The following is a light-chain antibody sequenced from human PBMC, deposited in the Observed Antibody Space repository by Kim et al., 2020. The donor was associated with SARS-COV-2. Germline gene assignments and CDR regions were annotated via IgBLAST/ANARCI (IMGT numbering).Light chain of an antibody. J-gene: IGKJ4*01. CDR3: QQYDISPLT. Sequence: EIVLMQSPGTLSLSPGERATLSCRASQSVSSSYLAWYQQKPGQAPRLLIYGASSRATGIPDRFSGSGSGTDFTLTISRLEPEDFAVYYCQQYDISPLTFGGGTKVEIK. CDR1: QSVSSSY. V-gene: IGKV3-20*01. CDR2: GAS.